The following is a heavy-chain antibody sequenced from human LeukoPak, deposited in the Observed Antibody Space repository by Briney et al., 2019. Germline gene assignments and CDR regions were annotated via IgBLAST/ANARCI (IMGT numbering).Heavy chain of an antibody. CDR2: ISSSSSSI. D-gene: IGHD3-22*01. V-gene: IGHV3-48*03. CDR3: ARAGWLEAAYAFDI. J-gene: IGHJ3*02. Sequence: GGSLSLSRAPSGFTLSSYEMHCVRPAPGKGLECGSYISSSSSSIYYADSVNGRFTLSRDNAANSLYLQMNSLRAEDTAVYYCARAGWLEAAYAFDIWGQGTMVTVS. CDR1: GFTLSSYE.